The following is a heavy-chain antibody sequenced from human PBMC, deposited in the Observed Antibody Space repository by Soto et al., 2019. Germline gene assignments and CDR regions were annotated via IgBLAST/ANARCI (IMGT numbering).Heavy chain of an antibody. J-gene: IGHJ6*02. D-gene: IGHD2-15*01. CDR3: AREVVVVVAATNYYSMDV. CDR1: GFTFSDYY. Sequence: PVGSLRLSCAASGFTFSDYYMTWIRQAPGKGLEWVSDISGSGSNSYYADSVKGRFTVSRDNAKNSLYLQMNSLRAEDTAVYYCAREVVVVVAATNYYSMDVWGQGTTVTVSS. V-gene: IGHV3-11*01. CDR2: ISGSGSNS.